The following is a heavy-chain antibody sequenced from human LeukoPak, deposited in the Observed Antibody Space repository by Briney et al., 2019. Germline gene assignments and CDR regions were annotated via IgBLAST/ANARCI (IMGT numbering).Heavy chain of an antibody. D-gene: IGHD6-13*01. J-gene: IGHJ6*02. CDR2: IYTSGST. CDR1: GGSISSYY. Sequence: SETLSLTCTVSGGSISSYYWSWNRQPAPAGLGWDGRIYTSGSTNYNHSPKSRVTMSVDTSKNQFSLKLSSVTAADTAVYYCARDKQQLVWGYYYYGMDVWGHGTTVTVSS. V-gene: IGHV4-4*07. CDR3: ARDKQQLVWGYYYYGMDV.